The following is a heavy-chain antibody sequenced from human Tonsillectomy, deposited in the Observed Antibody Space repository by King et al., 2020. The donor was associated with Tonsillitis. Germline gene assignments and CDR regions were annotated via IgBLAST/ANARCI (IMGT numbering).Heavy chain of an antibody. V-gene: IGHV3-30*01. D-gene: IGHD2-8*01. J-gene: IGHJ4*02. Sequence: VQLVASGGGVVQPGRSLRLSCAASGFTFSSYAMHWVRQAPGKGLEWVAVISYDGSNKYYADSVKGRFTISRDNSKNTLYLQMNSLTAEDTAVYYCARELNYWGQGTLVTVSS. CDR2: ISYDGSNK. CDR3: ARELNY. CDR1: GFTFSSYA.